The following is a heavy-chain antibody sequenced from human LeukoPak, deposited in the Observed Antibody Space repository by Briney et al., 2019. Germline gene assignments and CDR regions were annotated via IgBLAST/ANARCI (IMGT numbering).Heavy chain of an antibody. Sequence: ASLKVSCKASGYTVTGYYMHWVRQSPGQGLEWMGWINPNSGVTNYAQKFQGTVTMTRDTSISKAYMELSRLRSPDTAVHYCARAPVPAYYHDSSGYSFDYWGQGTLVTVSS. J-gene: IGHJ4*02. V-gene: IGHV1-2*02. CDR3: ARAPVPAYYHDSSGYSFDY. CDR1: GYTVTGYY. D-gene: IGHD3-22*01. CDR2: INPNSGVT.